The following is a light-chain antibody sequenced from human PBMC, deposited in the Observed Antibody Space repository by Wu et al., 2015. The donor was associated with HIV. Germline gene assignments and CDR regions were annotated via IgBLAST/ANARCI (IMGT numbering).Light chain of an antibody. CDR2: DTS. J-gene: IGKJ2*01. V-gene: IGKV3-20*01. CDR3: QQYGDSPPYN. CDR1: QSVSSSY. Sequence: EIVLTQSPGTLSLSPGERATLSCRASQSVSSSYLAWYQQKPGQAPRLLIYDTSNRATGIPARFSGSGSGTDFTLTISSLEPEDFAVYYCQQYGDSPPYNFGQGTKLEI.